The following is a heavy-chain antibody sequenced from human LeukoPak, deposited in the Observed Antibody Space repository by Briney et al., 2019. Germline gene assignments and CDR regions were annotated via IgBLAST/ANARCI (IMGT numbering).Heavy chain of an antibody. CDR3: ARGLPFCSGANCYGRGWFDP. Sequence: ASVKVSCKASGYTFTGYYMHWVRQAPGQRLEWMGWINPNSGGTNYAQKFQGRVTMTRDTSITTAYMELSRLISDDSAVYFCARGLPFCSGANCYGRGWFDPWGQGTLVTVSS. J-gene: IGHJ5*02. D-gene: IGHD2-15*01. CDR2: INPNSGGT. V-gene: IGHV1-2*02. CDR1: GYTFTGYY.